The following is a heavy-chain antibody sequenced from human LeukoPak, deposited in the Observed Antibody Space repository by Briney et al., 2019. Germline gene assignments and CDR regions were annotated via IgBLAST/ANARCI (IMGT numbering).Heavy chain of an antibody. V-gene: IGHV1-8*01. CDR1: GYTFTSYD. D-gene: IGHD3-16*01. CDR2: MNPNSGNT. Sequence: ASVKVSCKASGYTFTSYDINWVRQATGQGLEWMGWMNPNSGNTGYAQKFQGRVTMTRNTSISTAYMELSSLRSEDTAVYYCAGRRRGLLKGSRDFDPWGQGTLVTVSS. CDR3: AGRRRGLLKGSRDFDP. J-gene: IGHJ5*02.